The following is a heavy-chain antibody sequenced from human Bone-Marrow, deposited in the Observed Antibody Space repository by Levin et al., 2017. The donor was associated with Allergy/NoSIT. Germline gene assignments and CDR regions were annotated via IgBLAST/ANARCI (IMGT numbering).Heavy chain of an antibody. CDR3: ARDIVVVPAALWFDP. CDR2: ISAYNGNT. J-gene: IGHJ5*02. CDR1: GYTFTSYG. D-gene: IGHD2-2*01. Sequence: ASVKVSCKASGYTFTSYGISWVRQAPGQGLEWMGWISAYNGNTNYAQKLQGRVTMTTDTSTSTAYMELRSLRSDDTAVYYCARDIVVVPAALWFDPWGQGTLVTVSS. V-gene: IGHV1-18*01.